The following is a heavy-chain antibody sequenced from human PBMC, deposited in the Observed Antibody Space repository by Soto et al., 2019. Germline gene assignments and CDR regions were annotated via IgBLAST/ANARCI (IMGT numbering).Heavy chain of an antibody. Sequence: GGSLRLSCAASGFTFSSYAMSWVRQAPGKGLEWVSAISGSGGSTYYADSVKGRFTISRDNSKNTLYLQMNSLRAEDTAVYYCAKALEGLNGVSHTCYYYGMDVWGQGTPVTVSS. D-gene: IGHD2-8*01. CDR3: AKALEGLNGVSHTCYYYGMDV. V-gene: IGHV3-23*01. J-gene: IGHJ6*02. CDR1: GFTFSSYA. CDR2: ISGSGGST.